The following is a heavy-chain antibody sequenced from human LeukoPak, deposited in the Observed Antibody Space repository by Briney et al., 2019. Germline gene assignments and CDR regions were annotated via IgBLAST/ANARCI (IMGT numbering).Heavy chain of an antibody. CDR1: GGSISSSIYY. CDR2: IYYSGST. D-gene: IGHD2-15*01. V-gene: IGHV4-39*07. J-gene: IGHJ6*03. CDR3: AREGYYDYGYYYYMDV. Sequence: SETLSLTCTVSGGSISSSIYYWGWIRQPPGKGLEWIGSIYYSGSTYYNPSLKSRVTISVDTSKNQFSLKLSSVTAADTAVYYCAREGYYDYGYYYYMDVWGKGTTVTVSS.